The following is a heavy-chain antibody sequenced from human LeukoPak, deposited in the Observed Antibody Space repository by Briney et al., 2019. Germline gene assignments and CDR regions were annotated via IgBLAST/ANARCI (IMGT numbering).Heavy chain of an antibody. CDR2: ISYDGSNK. D-gene: IGHD3-3*01. CDR1: GFTFSSYA. CDR3: ARGFFLYYFDY. V-gene: IGHV3-30*04. Sequence: PGGSLRLSCAASGFTFSSYAMHWVRQAPGKGLEWVAVISYDGSNKYYADSVKGRFTISRDNSKNTLYLQMNSLRAEDTAVYYCARGFFLYYFDYWGQGTLVTVSS. J-gene: IGHJ4*02.